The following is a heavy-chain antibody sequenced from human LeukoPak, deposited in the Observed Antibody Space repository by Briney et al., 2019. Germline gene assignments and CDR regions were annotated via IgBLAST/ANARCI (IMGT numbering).Heavy chain of an antibody. CDR1: GYTFTGYY. D-gene: IGHD6-13*01. CDR2: INPNSGGT. V-gene: IGHV1-2*02. Sequence: ASVKVSCKASGYTFTGYYMHWVRQAPGQGLEWMGWINPNSGGTNYAQKFQGRVTMTRDTSISTAYMELSRLRSDDTAVYYCAYLAAAGWGYYFDYWGQGTLVTVSS. CDR3: AYLAAAGWGYYFDY. J-gene: IGHJ4*02.